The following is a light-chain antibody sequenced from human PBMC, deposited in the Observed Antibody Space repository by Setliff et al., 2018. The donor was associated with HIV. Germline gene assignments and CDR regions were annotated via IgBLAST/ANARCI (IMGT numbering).Light chain of an antibody. J-gene: IGLJ2*01. CDR1: RSNIGSNA. V-gene: IGLV1-44*01. Sequence: SVLTQSSSMSGTPGQRVTISCSGSRSNIGSNAVSWYQHFPGTAPKLLIYINNQRPSGVPDRFSGSKSGTSASLAISGLRFDDEADYYCATWDDALNGVVFGGGTKVTVL. CDR3: ATWDDALNGVV. CDR2: INN.